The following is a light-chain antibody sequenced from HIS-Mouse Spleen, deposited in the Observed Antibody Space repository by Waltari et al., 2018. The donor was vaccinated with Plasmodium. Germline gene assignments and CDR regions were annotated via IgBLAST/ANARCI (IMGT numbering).Light chain of an antibody. CDR3: SSYAGSNKLV. CDR1: SSAVGGYDY. CDR2: EVS. Sequence: QSALTQPPSASGSPGQSVTLACTATSSAVGGYDYVSWYQQHPSKSPKLMIYEVSKRPSWVPDRFAGSKSGNTASLTVSGLQAEDEAEYYCSSYAGSNKLVVGGGTKLTVL. J-gene: IGLJ2*01. V-gene: IGLV2-8*01.